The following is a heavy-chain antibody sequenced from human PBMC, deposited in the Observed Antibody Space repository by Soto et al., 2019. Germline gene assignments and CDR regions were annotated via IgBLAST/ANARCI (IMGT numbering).Heavy chain of an antibody. CDR1: GFTFSSYA. CDR2: ISGSGGST. V-gene: IGHV3-23*01. Sequence: EVQLLESGGGLVQPGGSLRLSCAASGFTFSSYAMSWVRQAPGKGLEWVSAISGSGGSTYYADSVKGRFTISRDNSKNMLYLQMNSLRAEYTAVYYCAKGNIAAAGIDPGAIDIWGQGTMVTVSS. CDR3: AKGNIAAAGIDPGAIDI. J-gene: IGHJ3*02. D-gene: IGHD6-13*01.